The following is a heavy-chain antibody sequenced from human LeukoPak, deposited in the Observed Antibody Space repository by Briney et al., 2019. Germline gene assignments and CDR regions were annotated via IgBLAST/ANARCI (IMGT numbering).Heavy chain of an antibody. CDR3: ARAGYSGSYYYYYYMDV. J-gene: IGHJ6*03. Sequence: PSETLSLTCTVSGGSISSYYWSWIRQPAGKGLEWIGRIYTSGSTSYNPSLKSRVTMSVDTSKNQFSLKLSSVTAADTAVYYCARAGYSGSYYYYYYMDVWGKGTTVTVSS. CDR1: GGSISSYY. CDR2: IYTSGST. D-gene: IGHD1-26*01. V-gene: IGHV4-4*07.